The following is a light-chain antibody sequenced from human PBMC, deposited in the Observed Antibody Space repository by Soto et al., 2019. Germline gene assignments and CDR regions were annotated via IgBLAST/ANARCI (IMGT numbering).Light chain of an antibody. J-gene: IGLJ2*01. V-gene: IGLV1-44*01. CDR3: AAWDDSLNGPI. CDR2: YDD. CDR1: SSNIGSNA. Sequence: QAVVTQPPSASGTPGQRVAISCSGSSSNIGSNAVNWYQQLPGTAPKLLIYYDDQRPSGVPDRFSGSKSDTSASLAISGLRSEDEADYYCAAWDDSLNGPIFGGGTKVTVL.